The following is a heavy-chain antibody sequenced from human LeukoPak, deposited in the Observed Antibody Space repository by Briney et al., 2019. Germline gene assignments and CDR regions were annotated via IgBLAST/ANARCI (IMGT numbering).Heavy chain of an antibody. V-gene: IGHV4-39*07. CDR2: IYYSGST. CDR3: AREIVEYYDSSGYDY. CDR1: GGSISSSSYY. J-gene: IGHJ4*02. Sequence: SETLSLTCTVPGGSISSSSYYWGWIRQPPGKGLEWIGSIYYSGSTYYNPSLKSRVTISVDTSKNQFSLKLSSVTAADTAVYYCAREIVEYYDSSGYDYWGQGTLVTVSS. D-gene: IGHD3-22*01.